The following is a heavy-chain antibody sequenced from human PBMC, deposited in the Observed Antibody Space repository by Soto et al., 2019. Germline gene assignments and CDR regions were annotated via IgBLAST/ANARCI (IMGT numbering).Heavy chain of an antibody. J-gene: IGHJ4*02. Sequence: EVQVVESGGGLIQPGGSLRLSCEVSGFIVTAKCMIWVRQAPGKGLEWVSLIYSGGNTYYIDSVKGRFSISRDISKNTLYLQMNSLRAEDTAVYYCHGYGYWGQGTLVTVSS. CDR3: HGYGY. CDR2: IYSGGNT. D-gene: IGHD5-12*01. V-gene: IGHV3-53*01. CDR1: GFIVTAKC.